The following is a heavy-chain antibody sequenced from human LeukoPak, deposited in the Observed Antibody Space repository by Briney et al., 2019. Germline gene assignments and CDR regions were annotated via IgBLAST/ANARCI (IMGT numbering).Heavy chain of an antibody. CDR1: GFTFSNAW. J-gene: IGHJ4*02. CDR2: IKRKTDGGTT. CDR3: TTDRGYSGSKDYFDY. V-gene: IGHV3-15*01. Sequence: SGGSLRLSCAASGFTFSNAWMSWARQAPGKGLEWVGRIKRKTDGGTTDYAAPVKGRFTISRDDSKNTLYLQMNSLKTEDTAVYYCTTDRGYSGSKDYFDYWGQGTLVTVSS. D-gene: IGHD1-26*01.